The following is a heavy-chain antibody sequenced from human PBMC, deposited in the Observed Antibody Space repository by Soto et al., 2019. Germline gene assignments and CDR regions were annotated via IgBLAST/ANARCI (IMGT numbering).Heavy chain of an antibody. Sequence: PSETLSLTCTVSGRSISSVNYYWSWIRQPPGKGLEWIGYIYYSGSTNYNPSLKSRVTISVDTSKNQFSLKLSSVTAADTAVYYCARGLSPAYFDYWGQGTLVTVSS. CDR3: ARGLSPAYFDY. J-gene: IGHJ4*02. V-gene: IGHV4-61*01. CDR1: GRSISSVNYY. CDR2: IYYSGST.